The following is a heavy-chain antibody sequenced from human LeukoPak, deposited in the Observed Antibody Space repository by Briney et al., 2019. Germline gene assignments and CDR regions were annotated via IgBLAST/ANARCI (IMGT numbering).Heavy chain of an antibody. J-gene: IGHJ1*01. CDR3: ASGRYDSSGYYPEYFQH. CDR2: ISGSGGST. CDR1: GFTFSSYA. D-gene: IGHD3-22*01. Sequence: PGGSLRLSCAASGFTFSSYAMSWVRQAPGKGLEWVSTISGSGGSTYYADSVKGRFTISRDNAKNSLYLQMNSLRAEDTAVYYCASGRYDSSGYYPEYFQHWGQGTLVTVSS. V-gene: IGHV3-23*01.